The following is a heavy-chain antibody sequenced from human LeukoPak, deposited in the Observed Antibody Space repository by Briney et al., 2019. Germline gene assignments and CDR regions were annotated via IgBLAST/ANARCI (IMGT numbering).Heavy chain of an antibody. CDR2: INHSGST. V-gene: IGHV4-34*01. CDR1: GGSFSGYY. D-gene: IGHD3-10*01. J-gene: IGHJ4*02. Sequence: SETLSLTCGVYGGSFSGYYWSWIRQPPGRGLEWIGEINHSGSTNYNPSLKSRVTLSVDTSKNQFSLKLSSVTAADTAVYYCARGPLWFGELRYWGQGTLVTVSS. CDR3: ARGPLWFGELRY.